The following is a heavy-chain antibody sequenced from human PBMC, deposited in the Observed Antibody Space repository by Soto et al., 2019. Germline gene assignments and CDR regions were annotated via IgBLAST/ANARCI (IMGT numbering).Heavy chain of an antibody. Sequence: GASVKVSCKASGYSFSGYGVHWVRQAPRQRFEWMGWINVAKGKTKYSQKFQGRVTVTRDTSASTVYMDLSGLRSEDTAVYYCTRDRAREGYFGMDVWGQGTTVTVSS. CDR3: TRDRAREGYFGMDV. D-gene: IGHD5-12*01. CDR1: GYSFSGYG. CDR2: INVAKGKT. V-gene: IGHV1-3*01. J-gene: IGHJ6*02.